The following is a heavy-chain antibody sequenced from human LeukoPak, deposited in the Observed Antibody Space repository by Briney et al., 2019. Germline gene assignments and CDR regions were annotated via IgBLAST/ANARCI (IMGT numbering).Heavy chain of an antibody. D-gene: IGHD2-15*01. CDR3: ARVRDYCSGGSCYAEFDY. V-gene: IGHV4-59*01. CDR2: IYYSGST. Sequence: SETLSLTCTVSGGSISSYYWSWIRQPPGKGLEWIGYIYYSGSTNYNPSLKSRVTISVDTSKNQFSLKLSSVTAADTAVYYCARVRDYCSGGSCYAEFDYWGQGTLVTVSS. CDR1: GGSISSYY. J-gene: IGHJ4*02.